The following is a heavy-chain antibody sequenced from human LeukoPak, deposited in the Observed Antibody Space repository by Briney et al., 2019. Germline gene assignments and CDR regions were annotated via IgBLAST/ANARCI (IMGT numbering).Heavy chain of an antibody. CDR2: IYSGGST. J-gene: IGHJ6*02. D-gene: IGHD2-2*01. V-gene: IGHV3-53*05. CDR1: GFTVSSNY. CDR3: AKDRGYCSSTSCHYYYGMDV. Sequence: GSLRLSCAASGFTVSSNYMSWVRQAPGKGLEWVSVIYSGGSTYYADSVKGRFTISRDNAKNSLYLQMNSLRAEDTALYYCAKDRGYCSSTSCHYYYGMDVWGQGTTVTVSS.